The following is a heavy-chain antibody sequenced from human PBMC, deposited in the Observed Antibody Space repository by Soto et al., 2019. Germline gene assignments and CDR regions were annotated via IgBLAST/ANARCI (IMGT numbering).Heavy chain of an antibody. Sequence: GGSLRLSCAASGFTFSNAWMSWVRQAPGKGLEWVSGISGSGGSTYYADSVKGRFTISRDNSKNTLYLQMNSLRAEDTAMYYCAKGNVIVPSSIYGMDVWGQGTTVTVSS. CDR1: GFTFSNAW. D-gene: IGHD2-21*01. CDR2: ISGSGGST. J-gene: IGHJ6*02. V-gene: IGHV3-23*01. CDR3: AKGNVIVPSSIYGMDV.